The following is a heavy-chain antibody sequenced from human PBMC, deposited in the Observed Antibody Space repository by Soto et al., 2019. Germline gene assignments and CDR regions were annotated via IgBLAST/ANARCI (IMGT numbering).Heavy chain of an antibody. CDR3: AGIRPPLY. CDR2: IYSGGST. D-gene: IGHD5-18*01. J-gene: IGHJ4*02. Sequence: EVQLVESGGGLVQPGGSLRLSCAVSGFTVRSNYMSWVRQVPGKGLEWVSIIYSGGSTYYADSVKGRFTISRDNSKNTLYLQMNSLRAEDTAVYYCAGIRPPLYWGQGTLVTVSS. V-gene: IGHV3-66*01. CDR1: GFTVRSNY.